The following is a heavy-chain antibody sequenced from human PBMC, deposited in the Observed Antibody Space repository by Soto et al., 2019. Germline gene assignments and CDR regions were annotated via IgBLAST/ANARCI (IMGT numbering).Heavy chain of an antibody. CDR2: ISAYNGNT. J-gene: IGHJ6*02. V-gene: IGHV1-18*04. CDR3: ARVQVRVYGSSSDYYYYGMDV. Sequence: GASVKVSCKASGYTFTSYGISWVRQAPGQGLEWMGWISAYNGNTNYAQKLQGRVTMTTDTSTSTAYMELRSLRSDDTAVYYCARVQVRVYGSSSDYYYYGMDVWGQGTTVTVSS. D-gene: IGHD6-6*01. CDR1: GYTFTSYG.